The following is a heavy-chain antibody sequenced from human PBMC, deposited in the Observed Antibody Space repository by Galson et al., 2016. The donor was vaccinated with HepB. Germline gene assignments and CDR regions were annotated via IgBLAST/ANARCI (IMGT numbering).Heavy chain of an antibody. V-gene: IGHV3-11*06. Sequence: SLRLSCAASGFDFSDYYMSWMRQTPGKGVECLAYISSSSSYTNYADSVRGRFTISRDNTKHSLYLQMNNLRPEDTAVFYCARANFGGHEYPYNLFDLWGPGTLVTVSS. CDR3: ARANFGGHEYPYNLFDL. D-gene: IGHD5-12*01. CDR2: ISSSSSYT. J-gene: IGHJ5*02. CDR1: GFDFSDYY.